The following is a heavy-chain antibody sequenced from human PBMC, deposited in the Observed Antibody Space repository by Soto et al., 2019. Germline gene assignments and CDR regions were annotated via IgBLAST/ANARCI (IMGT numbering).Heavy chain of an antibody. J-gene: IGHJ4*02. Sequence: ASVKVSCKASGYTFTSYGISWVRQAPGQGLEWMGWISAYNGNTNYAQKLQGRVTMTTDTSTSTAYMELRSLRSDDTAVYYCARVSPMDIVVVPAALLRGGLDYWGQGTLVTVSS. CDR3: ARVSPMDIVVVPAALLRGGLDY. D-gene: IGHD2-2*02. CDR1: GYTFTSYG. V-gene: IGHV1-18*01. CDR2: ISAYNGNT.